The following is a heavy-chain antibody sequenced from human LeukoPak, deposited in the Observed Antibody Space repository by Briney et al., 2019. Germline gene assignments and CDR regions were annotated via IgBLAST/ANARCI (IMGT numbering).Heavy chain of an antibody. CDR2: ISGSGGST. CDR3: ARIRGYYDILTGYYRGPFDY. Sequence: QPGGSLRLSCAASGFTFSSYAMSWVRQAPGKGLGWVSAISGSGGSTYYADSVKGRFTISRDNSKNTLYLQMNSLGAEDTAVYYCARIRGYYDILTGYYRGPFDYWGQGTLVTVSS. CDR1: GFTFSSYA. J-gene: IGHJ4*02. D-gene: IGHD3-9*01. V-gene: IGHV3-23*01.